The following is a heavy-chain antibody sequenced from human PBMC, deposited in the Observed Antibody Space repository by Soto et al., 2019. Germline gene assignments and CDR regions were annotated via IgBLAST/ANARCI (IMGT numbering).Heavy chain of an antibody. CDR2: VSAYNRNT. Sequence: QVQLVQSGVEVKKPEALVKVSCQASGYTFTNYGITWLRQAPGQGHEWMGWVSAYNRNTNYAQRFQDRVTMTTDTSTRTAYMELRNLKSDDTAIYFCARERQYEPLLYWGQGTLVTVSS. J-gene: IGHJ4*02. D-gene: IGHD2-2*01. V-gene: IGHV1-18*01. CDR1: GYTFTNYG. CDR3: ARERQYEPLLY.